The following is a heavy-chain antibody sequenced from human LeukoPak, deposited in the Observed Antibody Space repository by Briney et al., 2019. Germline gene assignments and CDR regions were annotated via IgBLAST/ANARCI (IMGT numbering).Heavy chain of an antibody. CDR1: GYTFTRYG. Sequence: ASVTVSCTASGYTFTRYGVSWVRQAPGQGLEWVGWVSGYNHNTNYAHKLQGRVTMTTDTSTSTAYMELRSLTSDDTAMYYCARGGGRDSGRENDYWGQGTLVTVSS. CDR3: ARGGGRDSGRENDY. D-gene: IGHD1-26*01. V-gene: IGHV1-18*01. CDR2: VSGYNHNT. J-gene: IGHJ4*02.